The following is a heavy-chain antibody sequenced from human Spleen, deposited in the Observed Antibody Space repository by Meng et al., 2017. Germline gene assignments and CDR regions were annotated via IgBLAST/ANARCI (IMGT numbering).Heavy chain of an antibody. V-gene: IGHV3-30*01. D-gene: IGHD4-17*01. CDR3: ARENYGY. CDR1: GYTFTGYA. J-gene: IGHJ4*02. Sequence: QGQVVQSVSELKKTGASVKVSCKASGYTFTGYAMHWVRQAPGKGLEWVAVISYDGSNKYYADSVKGRFTISRDNSKNTLYLQMNSLRGEDTAVYYCARENYGYWGQGTLVTVSS. CDR2: ISYDGSNK.